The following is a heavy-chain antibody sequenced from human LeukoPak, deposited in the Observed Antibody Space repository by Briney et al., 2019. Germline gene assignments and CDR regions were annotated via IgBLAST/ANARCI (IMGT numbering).Heavy chain of an antibody. D-gene: IGHD6-19*01. Sequence: ASETLSLTCTVSGGSISSYYWSWIRQPAGKGLEWIGRIYTSGSTNYNPSLKSRVTMSVDTSKNQFSLKLSSVTAADTAVYYCARLVGKGYSSGWYWRTDDAFDIWGQGTMVTVSS. V-gene: IGHV4-4*07. J-gene: IGHJ3*02. CDR1: GGSISSYY. CDR3: ARLVGKGYSSGWYWRTDDAFDI. CDR2: IYTSGST.